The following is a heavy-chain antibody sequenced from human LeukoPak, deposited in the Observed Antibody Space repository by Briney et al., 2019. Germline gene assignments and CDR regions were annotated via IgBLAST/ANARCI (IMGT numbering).Heavy chain of an antibody. Sequence: ASVKVSCKASGYTFTGYYMHWVRQAPGQGLEWMGWINPNSGGTNYAQKFQGRVTMTRDTSISTAYMELSRLRSDDTAVYYCARDVGYDILTGDDYWGQGTLVTVSS. V-gene: IGHV1-2*02. CDR2: INPNSGGT. CDR1: GYTFTGYY. D-gene: IGHD3-9*01. CDR3: ARDVGYDILTGDDY. J-gene: IGHJ4*02.